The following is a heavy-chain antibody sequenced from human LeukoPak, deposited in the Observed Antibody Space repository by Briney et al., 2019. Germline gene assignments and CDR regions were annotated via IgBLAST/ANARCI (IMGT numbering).Heavy chain of an antibody. V-gene: IGHV3-21*01. Sequence: PGGSLRLSCAASGFTFSSCTMNWVRQTPGKGLEWVSSISSSSSYIYYADSVKGRFTISRDNAKNSLYLQMTSLRAEDTAVYYCARAPVYYDETRGYLKISNWYFDLWGRGTLVTVSS. J-gene: IGHJ2*01. CDR3: ARAPVYYDETRGYLKISNWYFDL. D-gene: IGHD3-22*01. CDR2: ISSSSSYI. CDR1: GFTFSSCT.